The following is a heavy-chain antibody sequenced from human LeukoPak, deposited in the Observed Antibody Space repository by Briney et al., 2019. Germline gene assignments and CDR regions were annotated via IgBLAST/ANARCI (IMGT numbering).Heavy chain of an antibody. J-gene: IGHJ5*02. CDR1: GFTFSTYS. Sequence: TGGSLRLSCAASGFTFSTYSMNWVRQVSGKGLEWVSYISSTSSTIYYADSVKGRFTISRDNAKNSLYLQMNSLRAEDTAVYYCARDRSMVRGVPNWFDPWGQGTLVTVSS. D-gene: IGHD3-10*01. V-gene: IGHV3-48*04. CDR3: ARDRSMVRGVPNWFDP. CDR2: ISSTSSTI.